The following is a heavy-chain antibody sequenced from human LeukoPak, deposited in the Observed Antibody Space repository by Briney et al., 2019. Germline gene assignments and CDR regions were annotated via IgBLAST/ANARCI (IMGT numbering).Heavy chain of an antibody. V-gene: IGHV1-46*01. Sequence: GASVKVSCKASGYTFTSYYMHWVRQAPGQGLEWMGIINPSGGSTSYAQKFQGRVTTTRDTSTSTVYMEMNSLKFEDTAVYYCARGWEYDSGGRPTAYVYWGQGTLVTVSS. CDR2: INPSGGST. J-gene: IGHJ4*02. D-gene: IGHD3-22*01. CDR1: GYTFTSYY. CDR3: ARGWEYDSGGRPTAYVY.